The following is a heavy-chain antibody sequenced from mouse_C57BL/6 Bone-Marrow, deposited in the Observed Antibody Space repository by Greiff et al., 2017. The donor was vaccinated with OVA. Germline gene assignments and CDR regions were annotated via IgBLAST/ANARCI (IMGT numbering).Heavy chain of an antibody. D-gene: IGHD2-1*01. CDR3: ARENYPFAY. V-gene: IGHV5-4*01. J-gene: IGHJ3*01. CDR1: GFTFSSYA. CDR2: ISDGGSYT. Sequence: EVHLVESGGGLVKPGGSLKLSCAASGFTFSSYAMSWVRQTPEKRLEWVATISDGGSYTYYPDNVKGRFTISRDNAKNNLYLQMSHLKSEDTAMYYCARENYPFAYWGQGTLVTVSA.